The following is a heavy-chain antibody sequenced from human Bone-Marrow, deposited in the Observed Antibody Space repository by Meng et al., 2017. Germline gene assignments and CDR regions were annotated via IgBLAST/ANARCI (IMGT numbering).Heavy chain of an antibody. CDR2: IDPNNDHT. Sequence: GELVQSRPEGKKPGASVKPSCKPSGYTFAAYWIHWLRQAPGQGLEWMGRIDPNNDHTQYAQNFQGRVTMTSDTSISTVYMELNGLRSDDTAVYYCARDEDISAAGKLFGDYWGQGTLVTVSS. D-gene: IGHD6-13*01. CDR1: GYTFAAYW. V-gene: IGHV1-2*06. J-gene: IGHJ4*02. CDR3: ARDEDISAAGKLFGDY.